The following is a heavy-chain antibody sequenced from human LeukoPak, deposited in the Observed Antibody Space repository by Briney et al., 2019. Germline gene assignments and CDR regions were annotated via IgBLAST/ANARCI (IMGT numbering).Heavy chain of an antibody. J-gene: IGHJ4*02. V-gene: IGHV1-69*04. Sequence: SVKVSCKASGGTFSSYAISWVRQAPGQGLEWMGRIIPILGIANYAQKFQGRVTITADKSTSTAYVELSSLRSEDTAVYYCARGGGNSDFDYWGQGTLVTVSS. D-gene: IGHD4-23*01. CDR3: ARGGGNSDFDY. CDR1: GGTFSSYA. CDR2: IIPILGIA.